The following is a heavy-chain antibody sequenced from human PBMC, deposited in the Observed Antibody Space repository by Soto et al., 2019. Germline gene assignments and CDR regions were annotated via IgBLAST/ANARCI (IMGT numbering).Heavy chain of an antibody. CDR2: ISGSGGST. Sequence: GGSLRLSCAASGFTFSSYAMSWVRQAPGKGLEWVSAISGSGGSTYYGDSGKGRFTISSDNSRNTLYLQMNSLRAEDTAVYYCAKDSVPVRGVLYYYYYGMDVWGQGTTVTVSS. V-gene: IGHV3-23*01. CDR1: GFTFSSYA. CDR3: AKDSVPVRGVLYYYYYGMDV. D-gene: IGHD3-10*01. J-gene: IGHJ6*02.